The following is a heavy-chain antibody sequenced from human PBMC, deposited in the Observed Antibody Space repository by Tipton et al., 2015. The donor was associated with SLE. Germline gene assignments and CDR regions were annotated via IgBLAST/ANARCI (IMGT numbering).Heavy chain of an antibody. V-gene: IGHV3-7*05. CDR3: AREKVPAGKYYYYMDV. CDR1: GFTFSSYW. J-gene: IGHJ6*03. CDR2: IKQDGSEK. Sequence: SLRLSCAASGFTFSSYWMSWVRQAPGKGLEWVANIKQDGSEKYYVDSVKGRFTISRDNAKNSLYLQMNSLRAEDTAVYYCAREKVPAGKYYYYMDVWGKGTTVTVSS. D-gene: IGHD2-2*01.